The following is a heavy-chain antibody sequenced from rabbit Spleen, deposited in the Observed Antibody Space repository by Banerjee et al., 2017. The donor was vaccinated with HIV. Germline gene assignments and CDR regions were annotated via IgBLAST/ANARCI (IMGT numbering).Heavy chain of an antibody. CDR1: GFSFNSSYW. CDR3: ARDYGGVPGFGFATDYYFKL. Sequence: QSLEESGGDLVKPGASLTLTCKASGFSFNSSYWICWVRQAPGKGLEWIACIHTGAGANTYYANWAKGRFTISRTSSPTVTLQMTSLTAADTATYFCARDYGGVPGFGFATDYYFKLWGQGTLVTVS. D-gene: IGHD6-1*01. V-gene: IGHV1S40*01. CDR2: IHTGAGANT. J-gene: IGHJ4*01.